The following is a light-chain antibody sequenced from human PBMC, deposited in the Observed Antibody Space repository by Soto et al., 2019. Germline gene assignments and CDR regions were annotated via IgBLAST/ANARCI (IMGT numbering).Light chain of an antibody. J-gene: IGLJ1*01. Sequence: QSALTQPASLSESPGQSITISCTGTSSDVDGYNYVSWYQQHPGKAPKLMIYEVSNRPSGVSNGFSGSKSGNTASLTISGVQAEYEADYYCSSYTSSSTLNVFGTGTKLTVL. V-gene: IGLV2-14*01. CDR1: SSDVDGYNY. CDR2: EVS. CDR3: SSYTSSSTLNV.